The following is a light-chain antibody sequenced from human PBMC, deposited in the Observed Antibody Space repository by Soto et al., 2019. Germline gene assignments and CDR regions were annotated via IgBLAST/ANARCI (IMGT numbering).Light chain of an antibody. V-gene: IGKV3-11*01. Sequence: EIVVTQSPATQSLSPGARATLSCRASQSVSSNFAWYQPQPGQALRLLIYDAYNRATGIPARFSGSGSGTDFTLTISSLEPEDFAVYYCQQRSNWPTWTVGQGTKVEI. CDR1: QSVSSN. CDR3: QQRSNWPTWT. CDR2: DAY. J-gene: IGKJ1*01.